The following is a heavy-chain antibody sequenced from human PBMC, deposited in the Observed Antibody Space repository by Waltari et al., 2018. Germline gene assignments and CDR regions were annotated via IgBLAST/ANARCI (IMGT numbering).Heavy chain of an antibody. J-gene: IGHJ3*02. CDR1: GFTFSSYA. CDR3: ATGVKVAFDI. CDR2: IYSGGST. Sequence: EVQLLESGGGLVQPGGSLRLSCAASGFTFSSYAMSWVRQAPGKGLEWVSVIYSGGSTYYADSVKGRFTISRDNSKNTLYLQMSSLRSEDTAVYYCATGVKVAFDIWGQGTMVTVSS. V-gene: IGHV3-23*03.